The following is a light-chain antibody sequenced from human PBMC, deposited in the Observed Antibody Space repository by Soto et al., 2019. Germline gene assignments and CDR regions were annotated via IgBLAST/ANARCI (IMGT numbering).Light chain of an antibody. CDR1: QSILNSSNNKNH. V-gene: IGKV4-1*01. CDR3: QQYYAPPYS. Sequence: DIVMTQSPDSLAVSLGERATISCKSSQSILNSSNNKNHLAWYQQKSGQPPKLLIYWASTRESGVPDRFSGSGSGTDFTLTISSLRAEDVAAVYYCQQYYAPPYSFGQGTKLEI. CDR2: WAS. J-gene: IGKJ2*03.